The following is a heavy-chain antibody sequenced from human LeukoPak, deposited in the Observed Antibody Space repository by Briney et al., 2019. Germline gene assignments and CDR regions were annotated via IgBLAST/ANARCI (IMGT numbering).Heavy chain of an antibody. CDR3: ARDRGVTGVGRRLDH. V-gene: IGHV4-4*07. J-gene: IGHJ4*02. CDR1: GGSINYYY. Sequence: SETLSLTCIVSGGSINYYYWSWIRQAAGEGLEWIGRVSASGNTNYNPSLKSRVTVSVDNSKNQFSLRLASATAADTAVYYCARDRGVTGVGRRLDHWGQGMLVTVSS. D-gene: IGHD3-10*01. CDR2: VSASGNT.